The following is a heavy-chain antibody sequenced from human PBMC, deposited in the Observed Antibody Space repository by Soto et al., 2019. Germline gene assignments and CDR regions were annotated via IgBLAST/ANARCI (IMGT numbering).Heavy chain of an antibody. Sequence: GGSLRLSCAASGFSVRDNSMNWVRQAPGKGLEWVSFIYSDSVGGNTYYADFVKGRFTISRDTSTNTAYMELSSLRSEDTAIYYCARDTSNYDSNWFDPWGQGTQVTVSS. V-gene: IGHV3-53*05. CDR3: ARDTSNYDSNWFDP. J-gene: IGHJ5*02. CDR1: GFSVRDNS. D-gene: IGHD4-4*01. CDR2: IYSDSVGGNT.